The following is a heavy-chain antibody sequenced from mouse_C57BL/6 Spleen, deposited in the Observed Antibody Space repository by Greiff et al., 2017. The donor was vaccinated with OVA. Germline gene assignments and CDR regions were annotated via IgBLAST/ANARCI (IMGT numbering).Heavy chain of an antibody. CDR1: ASLFPSYY. V-gene: IGHV1-66*01. CDR3: ARKTAQGYYYAMDY. D-gene: IGHD3-2*02. CDR2: IYPGSCNT. Sequence: QVQLQQSGPELVKPGASVKISCKSSASLFPSYYIPRVKQRPGPGLEWIGWIYPGSCNTKYNEKFKGKATLTADTSSSTAYMQLSSLTSEDSAVDFCARKTAQGYYYAMDYWGQGTSVTVSS. J-gene: IGHJ4*01.